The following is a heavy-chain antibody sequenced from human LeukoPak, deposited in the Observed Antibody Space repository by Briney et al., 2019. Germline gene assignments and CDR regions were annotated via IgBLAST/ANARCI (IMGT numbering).Heavy chain of an antibody. J-gene: IGHJ6*02. CDR2: ISSSSSYI. Sequence: GGSLRLSCAASGFTFSSYSMNWVRQAPGKGLEWVSSISSSSSYIYYADSVKGRFTISRDNAKNSLYLQMNSLRAEDTAVYYCAREQGVGATYYYYGMDVWGQGITVTVSS. CDR1: GFTFSSYS. V-gene: IGHV3-21*01. CDR3: AREQGVGATYYYYGMDV. D-gene: IGHD1-26*01.